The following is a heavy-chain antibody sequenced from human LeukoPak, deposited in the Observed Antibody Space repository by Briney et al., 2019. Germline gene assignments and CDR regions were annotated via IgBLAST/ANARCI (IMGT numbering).Heavy chain of an antibody. CDR3: ARVRSWGYYDFWSGPRHYYYYYMDV. CDR1: GYSFTSYW. V-gene: IGHV5-51*01. Sequence: HGESLKISCKGSGYSFTSYWIGWVRQMPGKGLEWMGIIYPGDSDTRYSPSFQGQVTISADKSISTAYLQWSSLKASDTAMYYCARVRSWGYYDFWSGPRHYYYYYMDVWGKGTTVTVSS. CDR2: IYPGDSDT. D-gene: IGHD3-3*01. J-gene: IGHJ6*03.